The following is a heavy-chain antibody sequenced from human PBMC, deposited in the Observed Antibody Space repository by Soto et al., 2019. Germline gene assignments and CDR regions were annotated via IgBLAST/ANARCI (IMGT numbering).Heavy chain of an antibody. CDR1: GFTFSSYE. D-gene: IGHD3-16*01. Sequence: EVQLVESGGGLVQPGGSLRLSCEASGFTFSSYEMNWVRQAPGKGLEWVSYISSSGSTIYYADSVKGRFTISRDNAKNSLYLQMNSLRAEDTAVYYCARSKSPYDYVWGSYHRGNAFDIWGQGTMVTVSS. J-gene: IGHJ3*02. CDR3: ARSKSPYDYVWGSYHRGNAFDI. CDR2: ISSSGSTI. V-gene: IGHV3-48*03.